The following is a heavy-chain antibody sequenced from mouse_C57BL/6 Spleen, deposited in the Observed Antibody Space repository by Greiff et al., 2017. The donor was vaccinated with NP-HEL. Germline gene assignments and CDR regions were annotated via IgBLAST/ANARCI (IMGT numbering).Heavy chain of an antibody. D-gene: IGHD1-1*01. Sequence: QVQLKQPGAELVKPGASVKLSCKASGYTFTSYWMHWVKQRPGRGLEWIGRIDPNSGGTKYNEKFKSKATLTVDKPSSTAYMQLSSLTSEDSAVYYCARYYYGSGLYAMDYWGQGTSVTVSS. CDR1: GYTFTSYW. CDR2: IDPNSGGT. CDR3: ARYYYGSGLYAMDY. J-gene: IGHJ4*01. V-gene: IGHV1-72*01.